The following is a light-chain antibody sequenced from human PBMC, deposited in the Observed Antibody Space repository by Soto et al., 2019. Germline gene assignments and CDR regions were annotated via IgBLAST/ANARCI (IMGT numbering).Light chain of an antibody. CDR3: QQYNNWPWT. Sequence: EIVLTQSPGTLSLSPGERATLSCRASQSVSSSYLAWYQQKPGQAPRLLIYGASSRATGIPDRFSGSGSGTGFTLTISSLEPDDFAVYYCQQYNNWPWTFGQGTKVDIK. CDR2: GAS. J-gene: IGKJ1*01. V-gene: IGKV3-20*01. CDR1: QSVSSSY.